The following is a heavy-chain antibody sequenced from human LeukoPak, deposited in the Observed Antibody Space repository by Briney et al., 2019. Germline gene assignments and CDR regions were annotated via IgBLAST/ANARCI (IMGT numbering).Heavy chain of an antibody. Sequence: HPGGSLRLSCAASGFTFDDYGMSWVRQAPGKGLEWVAFIRYDGSNKYYADSVKGRFTISRDNSKNTLYLQMNSLRAEDTAVYYCAKDWALGYCSSTSCYEDWFDPWGQGALVTVSS. CDR3: AKDWALGYCSSTSCYEDWFDP. CDR1: GFTFDDYG. J-gene: IGHJ5*02. CDR2: IRYDGSNK. D-gene: IGHD2-2*01. V-gene: IGHV3-30*02.